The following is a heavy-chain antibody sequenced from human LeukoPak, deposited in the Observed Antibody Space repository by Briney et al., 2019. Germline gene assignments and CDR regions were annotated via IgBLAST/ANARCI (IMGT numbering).Heavy chain of an antibody. V-gene: IGHV3-21*01. D-gene: IGHD1-14*01. CDR2: ISSSSRYI. J-gene: IGHJ3*01. CDR3: ARETEEAFDV. CDR1: GFTFSSYS. Sequence: PGGSLRLSCAASGFTFSSYSMNWVRQAPGKGLEWVSSISSSSRYIYYADSMKGRFTISRDNAENSLYLQMNSLRAEDTAVYYCARETEEAFDVWGQGTMVTVSS.